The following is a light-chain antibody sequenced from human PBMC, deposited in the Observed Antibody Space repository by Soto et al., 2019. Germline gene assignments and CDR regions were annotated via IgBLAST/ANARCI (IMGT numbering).Light chain of an antibody. V-gene: IGLV2-14*01. CDR2: EVS. CDR3: TSYTSSSTNYV. J-gene: IGLJ1*01. CDR1: SSDIGGYNY. Sequence: QSVLTQPASESGSPGQSITISCTGTSSDIGGYNYVSWYQQHPGKAPKLMIYEVSNRPSGVSNRFSGSKSGNTASLTISGLQDEDEADYYCTSYTSSSTNYVFGTGTKLTVL.